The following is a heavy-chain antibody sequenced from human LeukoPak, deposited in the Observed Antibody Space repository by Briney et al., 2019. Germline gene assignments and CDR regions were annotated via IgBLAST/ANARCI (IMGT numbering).Heavy chain of an antibody. D-gene: IGHD3-22*01. CDR3: ARVAGDYYDSSGYYWFDP. J-gene: IGHJ5*02. CDR1: GGSISSGSYY. CDR2: IYHSGST. Sequence: SQTLSLTCTVSGGSISSGSYYWSWIRQPPGKGLEWIGSIYHSGSTYYNPSLKSRVTISVDTSKNQFSLKLSSVTAADTAAYYCARVAGDYYDSSGYYWFDPWGQGTLVTVSS. V-gene: IGHV4-39*07.